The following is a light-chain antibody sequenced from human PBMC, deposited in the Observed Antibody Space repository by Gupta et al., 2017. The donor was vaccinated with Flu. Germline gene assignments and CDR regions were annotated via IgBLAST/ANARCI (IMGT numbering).Light chain of an antibody. CDR3: SSYTGSGTV. V-gene: IGLV2-14*01. CDR1: SSDVGAYNY. J-gene: IGLJ3*02. Sequence: QSALTQPASVSGSPGQSITLSCTGTSSDVGAYNYVSWYQQHPGEAPRLMIYEVSYRPSGISNRFSGCKSGNTASLTISGLRAEDEADYYCSSYTGSGTVFGGGTKVAVL. CDR2: EVS.